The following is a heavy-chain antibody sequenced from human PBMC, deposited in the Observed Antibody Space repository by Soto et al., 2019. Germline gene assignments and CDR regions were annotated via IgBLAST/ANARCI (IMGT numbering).Heavy chain of an antibody. J-gene: IGHJ4*02. CDR3: ARDPTRDGYNYYFDY. V-gene: IGHV3-30-3*01. D-gene: IGHD1-1*01. CDR2: ISYDGSNK. Sequence: GGSLRLSCAASGFTFSSYAMHWVRQAPGKGLEWVAVISYDGSNKYYADSVKGRFTISRDNSKNTLYLQMNSLRAEDTAVYYCARDPTRDGYNYYFDYWGQGTLVTVSS. CDR1: GFTFSSYA.